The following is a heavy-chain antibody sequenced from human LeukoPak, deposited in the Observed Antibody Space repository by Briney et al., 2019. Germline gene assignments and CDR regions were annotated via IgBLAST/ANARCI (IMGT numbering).Heavy chain of an antibody. D-gene: IGHD2-2*01. CDR1: GGTYSGYY. Sequence: SETLPLTRAGYGGTYSGYYWSSLRQPPGKGLEWIGEINHSGSTNYNPSLNSRVTIPQHTSQNQVSPKPTTENAADTAVYYCAVVVPAATNHWFDPWGQGTLVTVSS. CDR3: AVVVPAATNHWFDP. CDR2: INHSGST. V-gene: IGHV4-34*08. J-gene: IGHJ5*02.